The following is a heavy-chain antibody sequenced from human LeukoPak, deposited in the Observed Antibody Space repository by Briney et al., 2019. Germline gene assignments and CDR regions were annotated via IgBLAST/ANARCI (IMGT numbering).Heavy chain of an antibody. CDR1: GFIFSTDP. J-gene: IGHJ3*02. V-gene: IGHV3-48*02. D-gene: IGHD2/OR15-2a*01. CDR2: IRSNGDTV. CDR3: VRDTFYAFDI. Sequence: GGSLRLSCVVYGFIFSTDPMNCVRQAPGKGLEWVSNIRSNGDTVAYADSVKGRFTTSRDNAKNSLYLQMDSLRDEDTAIYYCVRDTFYAFDIWGQGTMVTVSS.